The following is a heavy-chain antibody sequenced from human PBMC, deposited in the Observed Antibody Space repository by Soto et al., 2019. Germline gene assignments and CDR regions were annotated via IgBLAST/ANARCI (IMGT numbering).Heavy chain of an antibody. V-gene: IGHV3-21*01. Sequence: PGGSLRLSCAASGFTFSSYSMNWVRQAPGKGLEWVSSVSSSSSYIYYADSVKGRFTISRDNAKNSLYLQMNSLRAEDTAVYYCAREAHRIAARNFDYWGLGTLVTVSS. D-gene: IGHD6-6*01. CDR3: AREAHRIAARNFDY. J-gene: IGHJ4*02. CDR2: VSSSSSYI. CDR1: GFTFSSYS.